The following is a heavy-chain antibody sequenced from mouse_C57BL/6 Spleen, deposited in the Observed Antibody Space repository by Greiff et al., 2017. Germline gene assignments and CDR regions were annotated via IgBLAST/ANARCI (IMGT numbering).Heavy chain of an antibody. J-gene: IGHJ2*01. CDR3: ARGGYGSSLYYFDY. CDR2: ISYDGSN. D-gene: IGHD1-1*01. V-gene: IGHV3-6*01. CDR1: GYSITSGYY. Sequence: EVQLVESGPGLVKPSQSLSLTCSVTGYSITSGYYWNWIRQFPGNKLEWMGYISYDGSNNYNPSLKNRISITRDTSKNQFFLKLNSVTTEDTATYYCARGGYGSSLYYFDYWGQGTTLTVSS.